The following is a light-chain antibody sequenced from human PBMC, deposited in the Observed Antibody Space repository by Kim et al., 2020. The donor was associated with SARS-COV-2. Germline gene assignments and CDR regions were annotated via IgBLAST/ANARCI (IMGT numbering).Light chain of an antibody. J-gene: IGKJ5*01. CDR2: AAS. Sequence: DIQMTQSPSSLSASVGDRVTITCRASQSISSYLNWYQQKPGKAPKLLIYAASSLQSGVPSRFSGSGSGTDFTLTISSLQPEDFATYYCHHSHSTRPSFGQGTRLEIK. CDR3: HHSHSTRPS. CDR1: QSISSY. V-gene: IGKV1-39*01.